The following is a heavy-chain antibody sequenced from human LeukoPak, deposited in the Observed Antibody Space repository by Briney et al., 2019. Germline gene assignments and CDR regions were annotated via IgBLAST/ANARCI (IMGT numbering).Heavy chain of an antibody. Sequence: GGSLRLSCAASGFTFNTYYMHWVRQAPGKGLVWVSGINRDGSSTTYADSVKGRFTISRDNAKNTLYLQMNSLRVEDTAIYYCARVRTTSAFDMWGQGTMVTVSP. CDR3: ARVRTTSAFDM. V-gene: IGHV3-74*01. J-gene: IGHJ3*02. CDR1: GFTFNTYY. CDR2: INRDGSST. D-gene: IGHD1-7*01.